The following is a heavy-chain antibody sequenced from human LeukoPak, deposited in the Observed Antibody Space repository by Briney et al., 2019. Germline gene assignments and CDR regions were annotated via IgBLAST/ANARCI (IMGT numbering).Heavy chain of an antibody. D-gene: IGHD5-24*01. CDR2: IYSSGAT. Sequence: PGGSLRLSCAASGFTVSTNYMSWVRQAPGKGLGWVSVIYSSGATYYADSVKGRFTVSRDNSKNTLYVQMNSLRDEDTAVYYCVRMASNYYGMDVWGQGTTVTVSS. CDR3: VRMASNYYGMDV. CDR1: GFTVSTNY. V-gene: IGHV3-53*01. J-gene: IGHJ6*02.